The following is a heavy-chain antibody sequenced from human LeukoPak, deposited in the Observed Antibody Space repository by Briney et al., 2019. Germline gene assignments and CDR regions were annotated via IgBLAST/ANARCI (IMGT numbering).Heavy chain of an antibody. CDR3: ARRIDCSSTSCYMGGYNWFDP. CDR1: GGSISSYY. D-gene: IGHD2-2*02. V-gene: IGHV4-59*08. J-gene: IGHJ5*02. Sequence: SETLSLTCTVSGGSISSYYWSWIRQPAGKGLEWIGYIYYSGSTNYNPSLKSRVTISVDTSKNQFSLKLSSVTAADTAVYYCARRIDCSSTSCYMGGYNWFDPWGQGTLVTVSS. CDR2: IYYSGST.